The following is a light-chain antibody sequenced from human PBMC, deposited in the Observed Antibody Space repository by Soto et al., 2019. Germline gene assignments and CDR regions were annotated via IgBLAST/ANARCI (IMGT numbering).Light chain of an antibody. CDR1: MRDVGAYNL. CDR2: EVS. CDR3: SSYAGSNDVM. J-gene: IGLJ3*02. Sequence: QSALTQPASVSGSAGQSITISCSGTMRDVGAYNLVSWYQQHPGTAPKLMIYEVSQRPSGVPDRFSGSKSGNTASLTVSGLQAEDEADYYCSSYAGSNDVMFGGGTKVTVL. V-gene: IGLV2-8*01.